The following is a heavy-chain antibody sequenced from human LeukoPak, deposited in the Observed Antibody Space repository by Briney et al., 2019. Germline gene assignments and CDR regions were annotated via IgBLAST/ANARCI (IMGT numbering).Heavy chain of an antibody. D-gene: IGHD2-2*01. CDR3: ARGAVDNWFDP. Sequence: NPSETLSLTCAVYGGSFSGYYWSWIRQPPGKGLEWIGEINHSGSTNYNPSLKSRVTISVDTSKNQFSLKLSSVTAADTAVYYCARGAVDNWFDPWGQGTLVTVSS. V-gene: IGHV4-34*01. CDR1: GGSFSGYY. J-gene: IGHJ5*02. CDR2: INHSGST.